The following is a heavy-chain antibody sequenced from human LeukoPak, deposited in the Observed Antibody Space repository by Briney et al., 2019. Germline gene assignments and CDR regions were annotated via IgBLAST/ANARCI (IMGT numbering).Heavy chain of an antibody. CDR2: IYYSGST. Sequence: SETLSLTCIVSGGSISSISSNNYHWGWIRQPPGKGLEWIGYIYYSGSTNYNPSLKSRVTISVDTSKNQFSLKLSSVTAADTAVYYCARARYYYDSSGYSYGMDVWGQGTTVTVSS. CDR1: GGSISSISSNNYH. V-gene: IGHV4-61*05. D-gene: IGHD3-22*01. J-gene: IGHJ6*02. CDR3: ARARYYYDSSGYSYGMDV.